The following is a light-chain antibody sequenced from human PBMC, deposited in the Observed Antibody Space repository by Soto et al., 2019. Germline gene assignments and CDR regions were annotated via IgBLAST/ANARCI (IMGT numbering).Light chain of an antibody. CDR3: QQYKSYSVFT. Sequence: DIQMTQSPSTLSASVGDRVIITCRASQSLNSWLAWYQQKPGKAPKLLIYKTSTLEIGIPSRFNGSGSGTEFTLNISSLQPDDFASYYCQQYKSYSVFTFGPGNKVDIK. J-gene: IGKJ3*01. CDR1: QSLNSW. CDR2: KTS. V-gene: IGKV1-5*03.